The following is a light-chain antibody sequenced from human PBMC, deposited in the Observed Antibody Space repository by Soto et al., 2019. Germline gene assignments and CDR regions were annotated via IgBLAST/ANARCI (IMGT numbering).Light chain of an antibody. J-gene: IGKJ4*01. Sequence: DIQMTQSPSSLSASVGDRVSITCRASQSIRDYLNWYQQKPGKAPKVLIYAASSLQSGVPSRFSGSGSGTDFTLTITGLQPEDFGTYYCQQSYSLPLTFGGGTKVDI. CDR1: QSIRDY. CDR2: AAS. CDR3: QQSYSLPLT. V-gene: IGKV1-39*01.